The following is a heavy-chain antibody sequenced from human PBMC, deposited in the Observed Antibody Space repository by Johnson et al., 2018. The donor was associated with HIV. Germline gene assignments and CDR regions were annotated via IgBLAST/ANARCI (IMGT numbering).Heavy chain of an antibody. V-gene: IGHV3-30*14. CDR2: ISYDGTNK. J-gene: IGHJ3*02. CDR1: GFTFSSSA. CDR3: ARGGGCGGDCYSGYDAVDI. D-gene: IGHD2-21*01. Sequence: QVQLVESGGGVVQPGRSLRLSCAASGFTFSSSAFHWVRQAPGKGLEWVAVISYDGTNKYYADSVKGRFTISRDSSWNTLSLKMKSLSAEDTAVYYCARGGGCGGDCYSGYDAVDIWGQGTMVTVSS.